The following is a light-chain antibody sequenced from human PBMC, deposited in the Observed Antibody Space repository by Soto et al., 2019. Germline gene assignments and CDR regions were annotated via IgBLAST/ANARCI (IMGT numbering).Light chain of an antibody. J-gene: IGKJ1*01. CDR1: QSVSSSY. Sequence: EIVLSQSPGTRSWSPGERATLSCRAGQSVSSSYLAWHQQKPGQAPRLLIYGSSSRATGTPDRFSGSGSGTDFTLTISTLEPEDFAVYYCHQYTSSRTFGQGTMVDI. CDR3: HQYTSSRT. V-gene: IGKV3-20*01. CDR2: GSS.